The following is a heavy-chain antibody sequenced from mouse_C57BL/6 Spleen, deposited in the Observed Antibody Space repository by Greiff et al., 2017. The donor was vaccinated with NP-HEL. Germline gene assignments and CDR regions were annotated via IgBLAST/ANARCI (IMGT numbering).Heavy chain of an antibody. CDR1: GFSFNTYA. CDR3: VRQGGLRSYYFDY. Sequence: EVKLMESGGGLVQPKGSLKLSCAASGFSFNTYAMNWVRQAPGKGLEWVARIRSKSNNYATYYADSVKDRFTISRDDSESMLYLQMNNLKTEDTAMYYCVRQGGLRSYYFDYWGQGTTLTVSS. J-gene: IGHJ2*01. V-gene: IGHV10-1*01. CDR2: IRSKSNNYAT. D-gene: IGHD2-4*01.